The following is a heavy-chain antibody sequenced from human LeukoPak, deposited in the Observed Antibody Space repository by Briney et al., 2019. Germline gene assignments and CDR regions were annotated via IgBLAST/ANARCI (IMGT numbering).Heavy chain of an antibody. D-gene: IGHD3-10*01. CDR1: GFTFSSYG. V-gene: IGHV3-33*06. CDR2: IWYDGSNK. CDR3: AKDRTGAVDYYYYMDV. J-gene: IGHJ6*03. Sequence: GRSLRLSCAASGFTFSSYGMHWVRQAPGKGLEWVALIWYDGSNKYYADSVKGRFTISRDNSKNTLYLQMNSLRAEDTAMYYCAKDRTGAVDYYYYMDVWGKGTTVTVSS.